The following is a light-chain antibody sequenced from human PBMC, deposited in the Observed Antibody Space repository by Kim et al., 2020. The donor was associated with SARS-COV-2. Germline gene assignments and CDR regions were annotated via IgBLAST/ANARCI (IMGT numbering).Light chain of an antibody. Sequence: SPGEGATLSCRASHSISNKLAWYQQKPGQAPSLLIFATSTRATGTPARFSGSGSGTEFTLTISSLQSEDFAVYYCQQYNTWPSWTFGQGTKVDNK. J-gene: IGKJ1*01. CDR2: ATS. V-gene: IGKV3-15*01. CDR1: HSISNK. CDR3: QQYNTWPSWT.